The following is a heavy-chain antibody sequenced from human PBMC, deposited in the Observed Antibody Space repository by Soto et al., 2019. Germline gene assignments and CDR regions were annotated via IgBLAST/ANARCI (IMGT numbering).Heavy chain of an antibody. J-gene: IGHJ6*02. CDR1: GGTFSSYT. Sequence: GASVKVSCKASGGTFSSYTISWVRQAPGQGLEWMGRIIPILGIANYAQKFQGRVTITADKSTSTAYMELSSLRSEDTAVYYCARDHSPYYYDSSGYRPDFYYYYGMDVWGQGTTVTVS. CDR3: ARDHSPYYYDSSGYRPDFYYYYGMDV. V-gene: IGHV1-69*04. CDR2: IIPILGIA. D-gene: IGHD3-22*01.